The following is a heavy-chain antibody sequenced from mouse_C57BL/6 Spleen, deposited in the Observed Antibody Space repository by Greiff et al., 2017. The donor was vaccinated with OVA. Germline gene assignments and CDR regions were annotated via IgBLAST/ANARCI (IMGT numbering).Heavy chain of an antibody. CDR2: ISGGGGNN. Sequence: DVKLVESGGGLVKPGGSLTLSCAASGFTFSSYTMSWVRQTPEKRLEWVATISGGGGNNYYPDSVTGRFTISRDNAKNTLYMQMSSLRSEDTAFYYCARQEDYYGSSYAYFDYWGQGTTLTVSS. D-gene: IGHD1-1*01. J-gene: IGHJ2*01. CDR3: ARQEDYYGSSYAYFDY. V-gene: IGHV5-9*01. CDR1: GFTFSSYT.